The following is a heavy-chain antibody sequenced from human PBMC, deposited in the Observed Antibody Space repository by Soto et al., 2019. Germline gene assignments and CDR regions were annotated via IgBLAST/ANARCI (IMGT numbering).Heavy chain of an antibody. CDR2: IYHSGTT. Sequence: NPSETLSLTCAVSGGAINTGNWWTCVRQSPGKGLEWIWEIYHSGTTNYNPSLKSRVSLSVDKSTNHFSLKLKSVTAADTAVYYCGRLNGYHLDLWGQGDMVTVSS. CDR1: GGAINTGNW. V-gene: IGHV4-4*02. D-gene: IGHD6-13*01. J-gene: IGHJ5*02. CDR3: GRLNGYHLDL.